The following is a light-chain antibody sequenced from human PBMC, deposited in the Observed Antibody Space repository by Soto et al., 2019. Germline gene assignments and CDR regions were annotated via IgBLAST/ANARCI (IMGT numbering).Light chain of an antibody. Sequence: EIVMTHSPATLSVSPGERATLSCRASQSVSNNLAWYQQKPGQAPRLLIYGASTRATAIPARFSGSGSGTEFTLTISSLQSEDFAVYFCQQTYTTPLYTFGQGTHLEI. CDR3: QQTYTTPLYT. CDR2: GAS. CDR1: QSVSNN. V-gene: IGKV3-15*01. J-gene: IGKJ2*01.